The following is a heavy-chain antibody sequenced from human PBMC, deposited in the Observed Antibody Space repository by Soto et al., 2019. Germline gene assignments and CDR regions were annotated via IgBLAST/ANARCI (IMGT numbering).Heavy chain of an antibody. CDR3: ARDAAAGLNDC. CDR1: GYTFTNYG. CDR2: TNAYNGNT. J-gene: IGHJ4*02. D-gene: IGHD6-13*01. Sequence: QVQLVQSGAEVKKPGASVKVSCKASGYTFTNYGISWVRQAPGKGLEGLGWTNAYNGNTKTATKLQGRATLTPNTSTGTAYMELRSLRSDDTAVYYCARDAAAGLNDCWGQGTLVTVSS. V-gene: IGHV1-18*01.